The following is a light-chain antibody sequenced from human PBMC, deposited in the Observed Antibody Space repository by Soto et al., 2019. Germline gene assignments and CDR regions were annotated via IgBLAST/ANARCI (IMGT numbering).Light chain of an antibody. Sequence: SYELTQPPSVSVAPGKTATITCGGNNIGSKSVHWYQQKPGQAPVLVINYDRDRHSGVPERFSGSNSGNTATLTISRVEAGDEADYYCQVWDSSSDHVLFGGGTKLTVL. CDR2: YDR. V-gene: IGLV3-21*04. CDR3: QVWDSSSDHVL. CDR1: NIGSKS. J-gene: IGLJ2*01.